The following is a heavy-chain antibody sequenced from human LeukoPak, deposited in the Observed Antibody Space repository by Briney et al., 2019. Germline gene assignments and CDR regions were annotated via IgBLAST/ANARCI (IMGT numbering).Heavy chain of an antibody. CDR3: ARDRGFLETDAFGI. D-gene: IGHD3-3*01. J-gene: IGHJ3*02. Sequence: GGSLRLSCAASGFTFSSYSMNWVRPAPGKWLEWVSSISSSSSYIYYADSVKGRFTISRDNAKNSLYLQMNSLRAEDTAVYYCARDRGFLETDAFGIWGQGTMVTVSS. CDR1: GFTFSSYS. CDR2: ISSSSSYI. V-gene: IGHV3-21*01.